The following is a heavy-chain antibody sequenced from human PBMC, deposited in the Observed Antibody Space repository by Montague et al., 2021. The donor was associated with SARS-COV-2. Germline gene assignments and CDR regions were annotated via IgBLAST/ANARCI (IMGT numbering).Heavy chain of an antibody. D-gene: IGHD3-22*01. CDR2: IYHTGST. V-gene: IGHV4-31*03. CDR1: GGSISSGGYY. Sequence: TLSLTCTLSGGSISSGGYYWSWIRQHPGKGLEWIGYIYHTGSTHYXPSLKSRVTISKETSKNHFSLNLSSVTAADSAVYYCARDSGYYDSSGYSYDAFDIWGQGTKVTVSS. J-gene: IGHJ3*02. CDR3: ARDSGYYDSSGYSYDAFDI.